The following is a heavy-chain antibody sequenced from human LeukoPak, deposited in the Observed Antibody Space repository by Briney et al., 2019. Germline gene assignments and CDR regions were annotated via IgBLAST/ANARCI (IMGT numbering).Heavy chain of an antibody. D-gene: IGHD3-10*01. CDR1: GYTFTGYY. Sequence: ASVKVSCKASGYTFTGYYMHWVRQAPGQGLEWMGWINPNSGGTNYAQKFQGRVTMTRDTSISTAYMELSRLRSDDTAVYYCARGSRWFGELHAKANYWGQGTLVTVSS. J-gene: IGHJ4*02. CDR2: INPNSGGT. CDR3: ARGSRWFGELHAKANY. V-gene: IGHV1-2*02.